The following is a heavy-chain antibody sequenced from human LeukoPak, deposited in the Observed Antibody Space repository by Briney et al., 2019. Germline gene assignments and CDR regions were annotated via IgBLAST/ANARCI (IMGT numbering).Heavy chain of an antibody. D-gene: IGHD2-2*01. CDR2: ISSSSSYI. CDR1: GFTFSSYS. CDR3: ARTLGTSSTSSALDH. J-gene: IGHJ4*02. Sequence: GGSLRLSCAASGFTFSSYSMNWVRQAPGKGLEWVSSISSSSSYIYYADSVKGRFTISRDSAKNSLYLQMNSLRAEDTAVYYCARTLGTSSTSSALDHWGQGTLVTVSS. V-gene: IGHV3-21*01.